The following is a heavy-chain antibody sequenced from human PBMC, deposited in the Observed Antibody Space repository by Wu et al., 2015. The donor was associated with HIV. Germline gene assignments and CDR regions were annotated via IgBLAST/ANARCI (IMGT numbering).Heavy chain of an antibody. CDR3: ARAHLDTVVVRVAPEETGYLDL. Sequence: QVQLVQSGAEVKKPGASVKVSCKASGYTFTRHYIHWVRQAPGQGLEWMGIIKPSGGSTGYAQKFQGRVTMTRDTSTNIVYMELSNLRSDDTAVYYCARAHLDTVVVRVAPEETGYLDLWGQGTRGRASPQ. J-gene: IGHJ4*02. CDR1: GYTFTRHY. CDR2: IKPSGGST. D-gene: IGHD2-2*03. V-gene: IGHV1-46*01.